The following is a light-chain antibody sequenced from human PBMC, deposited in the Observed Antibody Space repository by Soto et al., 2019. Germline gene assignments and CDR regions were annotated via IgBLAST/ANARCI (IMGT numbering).Light chain of an antibody. CDR1: QSVYNN. CDR2: GAS. J-gene: IGKJ5*01. CDR3: QQYGSSHT. Sequence: EILMTQSPSTLSVSLGERATLSCRASQSVYNNLAWYQQKPGQAPRLLIYGASTRATGIPARFSGSGSGTEFILTINRLEPEDFAVYYCQQYGSSHTFGQGTRLEIK. V-gene: IGKV3-15*01.